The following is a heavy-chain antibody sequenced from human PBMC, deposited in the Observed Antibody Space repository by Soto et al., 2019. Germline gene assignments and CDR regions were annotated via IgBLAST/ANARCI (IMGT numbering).Heavy chain of an antibody. Sequence: GGSLRLSCAASGFTFSSYDMHWVRQATGKGLEWVSAIGTAGDTYYPGSVKGRFTISRENAKNSLYLQMNSLRAGDTAVYYCARVDYDIGYMDVWGKGTTVTVSS. J-gene: IGHJ6*03. CDR3: ARVDYDIGYMDV. CDR1: GFTFSSYD. CDR2: IGTAGDT. D-gene: IGHD3-9*01. V-gene: IGHV3-13*01.